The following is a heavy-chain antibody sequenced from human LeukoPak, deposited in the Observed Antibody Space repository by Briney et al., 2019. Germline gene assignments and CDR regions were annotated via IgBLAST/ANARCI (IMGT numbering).Heavy chain of an antibody. Sequence: GGSLRLSCAASGFTFSSYWMTWVRQVPGKGLEWVANIKEDGSEKYYVDSVKGRFTISRDNAKNSLYLLMYSLRAEDAAVYYCATYYYDSSGLIWGQGTLVTVSS. J-gene: IGHJ4*02. CDR1: GFTFSSYW. V-gene: IGHV3-7*01. CDR2: IKEDGSEK. CDR3: ATYYYDSSGLI. D-gene: IGHD3-22*01.